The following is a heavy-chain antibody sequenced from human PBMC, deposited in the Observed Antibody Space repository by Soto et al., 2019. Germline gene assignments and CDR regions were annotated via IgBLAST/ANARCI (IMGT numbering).Heavy chain of an antibody. CDR1: GFTFSSYA. CDR2: ISGSGGST. CDR3: AASDKTYIAARRQAADHKENYYYYYYMDV. Sequence: GGSLRLSCAASGFTFSSYAMSWVRQAPGKGLEWVSAISGSGGSTYYADSVKGRFTISRDNSKNTLYLQMNSLRAEDTAVYYCAASDKTYIAARRQAADHKENYYYYYYMDVWGKGTTVTVSS. D-gene: IGHD6-6*01. V-gene: IGHV3-23*01. J-gene: IGHJ6*03.